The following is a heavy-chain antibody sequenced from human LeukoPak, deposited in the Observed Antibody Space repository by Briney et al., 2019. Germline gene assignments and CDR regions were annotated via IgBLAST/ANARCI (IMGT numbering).Heavy chain of an antibody. Sequence: SQTLSLTCTVSGCTIISDGYYWSCIPQHPGKALECSGYIYYSGSTYYNPSLKSRVTISVDTSKNQFSLKLSSVTAADTAVYYCARRGHIVANYYFDYWGQGTVVTVSS. D-gene: IGHD5-12*01. J-gene: IGHJ4*02. V-gene: IGHV4-31*03. CDR3: ARRGHIVANYYFDY. CDR1: GCTIISDGYY. CDR2: IYYSGST.